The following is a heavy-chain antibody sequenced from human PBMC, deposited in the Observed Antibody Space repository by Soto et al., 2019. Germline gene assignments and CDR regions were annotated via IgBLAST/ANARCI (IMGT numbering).Heavy chain of an antibody. J-gene: IGHJ4*02. CDR2: IKSKTDGETT. D-gene: IGHD3-3*01. V-gene: IGHV3-15*01. Sequence: GGSLRLSCAASGFTFSNAWMSWVRQAPGKGLEWVGRIKSKTDGETTDYAAPVKGRFTISRDDSKNTLYLQMNSLKTENTAVYYWTTDPLPHITIFGGVIIDYWGQGTLVTVSS. CDR1: GFTFSNAW. CDR3: TTDPLPHITIFGGVIIDY.